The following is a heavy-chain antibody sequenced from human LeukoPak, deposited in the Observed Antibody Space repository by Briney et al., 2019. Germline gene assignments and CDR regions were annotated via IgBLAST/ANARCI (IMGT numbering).Heavy chain of an antibody. CDR3: ARGRTTNFDY. CDR2: INHSGST. D-gene: IGHD4-17*01. Sequence: MASETLSLTCAVYGGSFSGYYWSWIRQPPGKGLEWIGEINHSGSTNYNPSLKSRVTISVDTSKNQFSLKLSSVTAADTAVYYCARGRTTNFDYWGQGTLVTVSS. J-gene: IGHJ4*02. CDR1: GGSFSGYY. V-gene: IGHV4-34*01.